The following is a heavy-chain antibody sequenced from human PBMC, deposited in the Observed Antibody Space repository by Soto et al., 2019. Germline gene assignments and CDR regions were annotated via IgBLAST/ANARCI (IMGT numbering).Heavy chain of an antibody. V-gene: IGHV1-3*04. D-gene: IGHD3-22*01. J-gene: IGHJ4*02. Sequence: GASVKVSCKASGYTFSTYGIHWVRQAPGQRLEWMGWFNTGNGDTKYSQKFQGRATLTGDTSASTASMELSGLRSADTAVYYCARVVPLYDRTSPLDYWGQGTLVTVSS. CDR1: GYTFSTYG. CDR3: ARVVPLYDRTSPLDY. CDR2: FNTGNGDT.